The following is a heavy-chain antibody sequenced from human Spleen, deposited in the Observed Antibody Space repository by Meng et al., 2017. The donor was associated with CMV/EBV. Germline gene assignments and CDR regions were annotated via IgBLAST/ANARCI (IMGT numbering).Heavy chain of an antibody. J-gene: IGHJ6*02. V-gene: IGHV3-30*02. CDR1: GFTFSSYG. CDR2: IRYDGSNK. CDR3: AKDLNDYIYYFGMDV. Sequence: GGSLRLACAASGFTFSSYGMHWVRQAPGKGLEWVAFIRYDGSNKYYTDSVKGRFTISRDNSKNTLYLQMNSLRAEDTAVYYCAKDLNDYIYYFGMDVWGQGTTVTVSS. D-gene: IGHD4-11*01.